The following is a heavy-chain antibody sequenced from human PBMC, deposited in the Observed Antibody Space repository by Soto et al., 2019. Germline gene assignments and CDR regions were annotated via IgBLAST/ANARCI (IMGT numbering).Heavy chain of an antibody. J-gene: IGHJ1*01. D-gene: IGHD3-22*01. CDR3: ARDSDYYDSSGYYPEYFQH. CDR2: ISRSSSTT. V-gene: IGHV3-48*02. CDR1: GFTFSSYS. Sequence: EVQLVESGGGLLQPGGSLRLSCAASGFTFSSYSMNWVRQAPGKGLEWVSYISRSSSTTYYADSVKGRFTISRDNAKNSLYLQMNRLRDEDTAVYYCARDSDYYDSSGYYPEYFQHWGQGTLVTVSS.